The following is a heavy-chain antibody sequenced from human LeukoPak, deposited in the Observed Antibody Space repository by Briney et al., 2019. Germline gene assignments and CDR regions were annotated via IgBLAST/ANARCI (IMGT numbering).Heavy chain of an antibody. CDR2: TRSDSSII. CDR1: GFAFSTYS. Sequence: GGPLRLSCAASGFAFSTYSMNWVRQAPGKGLEWVSYTRSDSSIIYYADSVKGRFTISRDNGKNSLYLQMNSLRAEDTAVYFCARVQAGKWDFDYWGQGTLVTVSS. V-gene: IGHV3-48*01. J-gene: IGHJ4*02. D-gene: IGHD2-8*01. CDR3: ARVQAGKWDFDY.